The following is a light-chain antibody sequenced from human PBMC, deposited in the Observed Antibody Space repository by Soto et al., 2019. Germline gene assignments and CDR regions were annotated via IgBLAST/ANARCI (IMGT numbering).Light chain of an antibody. CDR2: EVS. V-gene: IGLV2-14*03. J-gene: IGLJ1*01. CDR1: SSDVGAYDF. Sequence: QSALTQPASVSGSPGQSITISCTGTSSDVGAYDFVSWYQQHPDKAPKLMIYEVSNRPSGVSHRFSGSKSVNTATLTISGLQAEDEADYYCSSYTTSSTRVFGTGTKPPS. CDR3: SSYTTSSTRV.